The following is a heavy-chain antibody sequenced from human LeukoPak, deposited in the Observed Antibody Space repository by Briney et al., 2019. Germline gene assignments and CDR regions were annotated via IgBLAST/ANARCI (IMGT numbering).Heavy chain of an antibody. CDR3: ARGLWFGEFPVYFDY. CDR2: INPNSGGT. D-gene: IGHD3-10*01. J-gene: IGHJ4*02. V-gene: IGHV1-2*02. Sequence: GASVKLSCTASGFTFTGYYMHWVRQAPGQGLEWMGWINPNSGGTNYAQNVQGRVTITRDTSNSTVYLELSSLRSDDTAVYYCARGLWFGEFPVYFDYWGQGTLVTVSS. CDR1: GFTFTGYY.